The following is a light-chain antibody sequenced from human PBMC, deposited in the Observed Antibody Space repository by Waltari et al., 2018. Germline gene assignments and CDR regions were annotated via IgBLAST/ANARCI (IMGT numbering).Light chain of an antibody. J-gene: IGLJ3*02. V-gene: IGLV1-51*02. Sequence: QPALTPPPSVSSAPGHNVSISCSGSSSNIATNYLSWSRQVPGTAPQLLIYENNKRPSGIPDRFSGSKSGTSATLGITGLQTGDEADYYCGTWDSSLNGHWVFGGGTKVTVL. CDR3: GTWDSSLNGHWV. CDR2: ENN. CDR1: SSNIATNY.